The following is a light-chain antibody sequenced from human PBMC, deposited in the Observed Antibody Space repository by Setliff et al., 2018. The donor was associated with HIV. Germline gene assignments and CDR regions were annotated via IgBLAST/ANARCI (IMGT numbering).Light chain of an antibody. V-gene: IGLV2-14*01. Sequence: QSVLAQPASVSGSPGQSITISCTGSISDVGGYYYVSWYQQYPGKAPKVLIYEVSNRPSGIPNRFSGSKSGNTASLTISGLQTEDEADYYCSSFSSRTLVVFGGGTK. J-gene: IGLJ2*01. CDR3: SSFSSRTLVV. CDR2: EVS. CDR1: ISDVGGYYY.